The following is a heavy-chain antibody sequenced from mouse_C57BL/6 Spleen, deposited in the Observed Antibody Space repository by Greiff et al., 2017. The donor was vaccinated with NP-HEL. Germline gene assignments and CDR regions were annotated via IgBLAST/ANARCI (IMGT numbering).Heavy chain of an antibody. D-gene: IGHD2-5*01. V-gene: IGHV1-52*01. CDR1: GYTFTSYW. CDR3: ARGGAYYSNAMDY. CDR2: IDPSDSET. J-gene: IGHJ4*01. Sequence: VQLQQPGAELVRPGSSVKLSCKASGYTFTSYWMHWVKQRPIQGLEWIGNIDPSDSETHYNQKFKDKATLTVDKSSSTAYMQLSSLTSEDSAVYYCARGGAYYSNAMDYWGQGTSVTVSS.